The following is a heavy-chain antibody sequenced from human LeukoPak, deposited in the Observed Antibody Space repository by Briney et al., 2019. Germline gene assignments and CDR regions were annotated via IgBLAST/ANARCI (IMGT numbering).Heavy chain of an antibody. Sequence: SETLSLTCSVSGGSISSSAYHWSWFRQHPGKGLEWIGYIYYTGRTYYSPSLKSRVTISLDTSKNQFSLNLSSLTAADTAVYYCAKDRGRTWVQVANWGQGTLVTVSS. J-gene: IGHJ4*02. CDR1: GGSISSSAYH. CDR2: IYYTGRT. CDR3: AKDRGRTWVQVAN. V-gene: IGHV4-31*03. D-gene: IGHD2-15*01.